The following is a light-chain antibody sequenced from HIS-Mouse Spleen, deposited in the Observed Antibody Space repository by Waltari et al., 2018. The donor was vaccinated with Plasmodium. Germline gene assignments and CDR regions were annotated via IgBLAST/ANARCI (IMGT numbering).Light chain of an antibody. V-gene: IGLV5-37*01. CDR1: SDINVGSYN. CDR2: YYSDSDK. J-gene: IGLJ3*02. Sequence: QPVLTQPPSSSASPGESARLTCPLPSDINVGSYNLYLYQQKPGSPPRYLLYYYSDSDKGQGSGVPSRFSGSKDASANTGILLISGLQSEDEADYYCMIWPSNASGVFGGGTKLTVL. CDR3: MIWPSNASGV.